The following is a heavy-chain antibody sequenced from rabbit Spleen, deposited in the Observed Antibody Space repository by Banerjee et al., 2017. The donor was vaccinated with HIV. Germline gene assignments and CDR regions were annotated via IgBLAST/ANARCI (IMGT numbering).Heavy chain of an antibody. Sequence: QEQLVESGGGLVKPEGSLKLSCTASGFSFSNKAVMCWVRQSPGKGLKWIACINTWSNRPVYASWAKGRFTMSKTSSTTVTLQMTSLTGADTATYFCARDLENYVGTSYLDLWGQGTLVTVS. CDR3: ARDLENYVGTSYLDL. J-gene: IGHJ4*01. CDR1: GFSFSNKAV. D-gene: IGHD8-1*01. CDR2: INTWSNRP. V-gene: IGHV1S45*01.